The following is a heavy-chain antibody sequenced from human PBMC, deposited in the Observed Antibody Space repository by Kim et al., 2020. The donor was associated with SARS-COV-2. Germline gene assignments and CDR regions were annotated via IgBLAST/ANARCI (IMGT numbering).Heavy chain of an antibody. J-gene: IGHJ2*01. V-gene: IGHV1-18*01. CDR3: ARDYIPSSWYFDL. Sequence: YAQKLQGRVTMTTDTSTSTAYMELRSLRSDDTAVYYCARDYIPSSWYFDLWGRGTLVTVSS. D-gene: IGHD2-21*01.